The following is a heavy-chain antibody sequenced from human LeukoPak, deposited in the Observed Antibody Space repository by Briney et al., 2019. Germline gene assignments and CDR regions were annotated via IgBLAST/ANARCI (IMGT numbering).Heavy chain of an antibody. CDR1: GGSISSGSYA. CDR2: IYTSGST. J-gene: IGHJ6*03. Sequence: SETLSLTCTVSGGSISSGSYAWSWIGQPAGKGLEWIGRIYTSGSTNYNPSLKSRVTISVDTSKNQFSLKLSSVTAADTAVYYCARDLGVIATPGRYYYYYMDVWGKGTTVTVSS. V-gene: IGHV4-61*02. D-gene: IGHD2-21*01. CDR3: ARDLGVIATPGRYYYYYMDV.